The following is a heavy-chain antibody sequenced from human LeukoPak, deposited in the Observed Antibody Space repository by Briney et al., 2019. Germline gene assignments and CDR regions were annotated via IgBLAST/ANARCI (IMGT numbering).Heavy chain of an antibody. CDR3: ARGPQLGSGYHPDY. D-gene: IGHD3-22*01. V-gene: IGHV4-4*07. J-gene: IGHJ4*02. Sequence: SETLSLTCTVSGGSISSYYWSWIRQPAGKGLEWIGRIYTSGSTNYNPSLRSRVTMSVDTSKNQFSLRLSSVTAADTAVYYCARGPQLGSGYHPDYWGQGTLVTVSS. CDR2: IYTSGST. CDR1: GGSISSYY.